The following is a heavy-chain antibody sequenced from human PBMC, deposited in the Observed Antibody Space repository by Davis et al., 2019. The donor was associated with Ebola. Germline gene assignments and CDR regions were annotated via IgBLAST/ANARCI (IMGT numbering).Heavy chain of an antibody. CDR3: ARGEAAAGTWYAFDI. Sequence: MPSETLSLTCAVYGGSFSGYYWSWIRQPPGKGLEWIGEINHSGSTNYNPSLKSRVTISVDTSKNQFSLKLSSVTAADTAVYYCARGEAAAGTWYAFDIWGQGTMVTVSS. V-gene: IGHV4-34*01. J-gene: IGHJ3*02. D-gene: IGHD6-13*01. CDR1: GGSFSGYY. CDR2: INHSGST.